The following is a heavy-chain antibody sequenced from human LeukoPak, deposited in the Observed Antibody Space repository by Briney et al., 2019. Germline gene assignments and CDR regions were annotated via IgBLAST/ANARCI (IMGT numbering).Heavy chain of an antibody. V-gene: IGHV1-18*01. CDR2: ISAYSGNT. CDR1: GYTFTSYG. Sequence: GASVKVSCKASGYTFTSYGISWVRQAPGQGLEWMGWISAYSGNTNYAQKLQGRVTMTTDTSTSTAYMELRSLRSDDTAVYYCAREESDDYVWGSYRYNQGPFDYWGQGTLVTVSS. J-gene: IGHJ4*02. D-gene: IGHD3-16*02. CDR3: AREESDDYVWGSYRYNQGPFDY.